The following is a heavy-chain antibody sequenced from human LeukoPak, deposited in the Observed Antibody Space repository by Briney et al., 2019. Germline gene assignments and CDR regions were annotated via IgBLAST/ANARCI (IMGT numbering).Heavy chain of an antibody. Sequence: PGGSLRLSCAASGFTFEGFAMGWAPRPPGKGLEWVSAISGSGGSTYYADSVKGRFTISRDNSKNTLYLQMNSLRAEDTAVYYCVSSPHWGQGTLVTVSS. V-gene: IGHV3-23*01. D-gene: IGHD2/OR15-2a*01. CDR1: GFTFEGFA. CDR3: VSSPH. J-gene: IGHJ1*01. CDR2: ISGSGGST.